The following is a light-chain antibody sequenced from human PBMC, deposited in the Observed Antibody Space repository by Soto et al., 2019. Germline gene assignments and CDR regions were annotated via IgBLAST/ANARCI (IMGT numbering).Light chain of an antibody. Sequence: EIVMTQSPSTLSVSPWERSTLSFMASQSVTNSYLAWYQQKPGQAPRLLIFGASTRATGIPARFSGSGSGTDFTLTINSLEPEDFAVYYCQQRSNWPSITFGQGTRLEI. CDR1: QSVTNSY. CDR3: QQRSNWPSIT. CDR2: GAS. V-gene: IGKV3D-20*02. J-gene: IGKJ5*01.